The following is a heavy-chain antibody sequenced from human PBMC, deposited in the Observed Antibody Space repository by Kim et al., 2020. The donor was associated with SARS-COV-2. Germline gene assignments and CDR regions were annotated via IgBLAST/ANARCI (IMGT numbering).Heavy chain of an antibody. CDR3: ARDMSGMDV. J-gene: IGHJ6*02. V-gene: IGHV1-18*01. CDR2: GNT. D-gene: IGHD3-16*01. Sequence: GNTNYAQELPGRVTMTTDTSTSTAYMGLRSLRSDDTAVYYCARDMSGMDVWGQGTTVTVSS.